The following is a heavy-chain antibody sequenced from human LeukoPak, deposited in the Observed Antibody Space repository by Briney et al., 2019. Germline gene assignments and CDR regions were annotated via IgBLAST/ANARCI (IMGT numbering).Heavy chain of an antibody. CDR2: ISAYNGNT. V-gene: IGHV1-18*01. CDR3: ARDLCRGYYDSSGCAFDI. D-gene: IGHD3-22*01. CDR1: GYTFTSYG. Sequence: ASVTVSYKASGYTFTSYGISWVRQAPGQGLEWMGWISAYNGNTNYAQKLQGRVTMTTDTSTSTAYMELRSLRSDDTAVYYCARDLCRGYYDSSGCAFDIWGQGTMVTVSS. J-gene: IGHJ3*02.